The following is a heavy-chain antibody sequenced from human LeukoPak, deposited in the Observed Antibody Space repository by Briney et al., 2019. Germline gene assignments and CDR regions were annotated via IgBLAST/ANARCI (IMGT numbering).Heavy chain of an antibody. V-gene: IGHV4-59*01. CDR3: ARGFTGRSYPYYFDY. J-gene: IGHJ4*02. D-gene: IGHD1-26*01. CDR2: IYYSGST. Sequence: SETLSLTCTVSGGSISSYYWSWIRQPPGKGLEWIGYIYYSGSTNYNPSLKSRVTISVDTSKNQFSLKLSSVTAADTAVYYCARGFTGRSYPYYFDYWGQGTLVTVSS. CDR1: GGSISSYY.